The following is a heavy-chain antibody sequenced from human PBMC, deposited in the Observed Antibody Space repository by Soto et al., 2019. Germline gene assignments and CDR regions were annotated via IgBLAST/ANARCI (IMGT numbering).Heavy chain of an antibody. Sequence: EVQLVESGGGLVQPGGSLRLSCAASGFTFSGFTMNWVRQAPGRGLEWVSYISRRGETIYYADSVKGRFTISRDNADNSLYLQMNSLRDEDTAVYYCASRNLADCSGTSCLYYFDYWGQGTLVTVSS. CDR2: ISRRGETI. V-gene: IGHV3-48*02. CDR3: ASRNLADCSGTSCLYYFDY. CDR1: GFTFSGFT. D-gene: IGHD2-2*01. J-gene: IGHJ4*02.